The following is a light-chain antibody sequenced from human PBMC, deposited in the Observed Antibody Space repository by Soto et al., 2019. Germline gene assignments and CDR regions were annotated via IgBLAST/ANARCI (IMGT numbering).Light chain of an antibody. V-gene: IGKV3-20*01. CDR3: KQYGSSPLT. J-gene: IGKJ4*01. CDR1: QSVTSSY. CDR2: GAS. Sequence: EIVLTQSPGTLSLSPGERATLSCRASQSVTSSYLAWYQQKPGQAARRLIYGASSRATGIPDRFSGSGAGTDFTLTIRRLVPEYFAVYYCKQYGSSPLTFGGGTKVEIK.